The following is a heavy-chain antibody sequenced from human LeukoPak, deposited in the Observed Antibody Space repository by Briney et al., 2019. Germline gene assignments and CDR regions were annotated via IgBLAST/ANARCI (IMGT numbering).Heavy chain of an antibody. CDR2: IYYSGST. CDR1: GGSISSYY. V-gene: IGHV4-59*01. Sequence: SETLSLTCTVSGGSISSYYWSWIRQPPGKGLEWIGYIYYSGSTNYNPSLKSRVTISVDTSKNQFSLKLSSVTAADTAVYYCARGQQLVPDYWGQGTLVTVSS. CDR3: ARGQQLVPDY. J-gene: IGHJ4*02. D-gene: IGHD6-13*01.